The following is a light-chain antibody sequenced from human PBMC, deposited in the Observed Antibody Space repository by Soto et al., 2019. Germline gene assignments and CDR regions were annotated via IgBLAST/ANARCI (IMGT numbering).Light chain of an antibody. CDR2: GST. CDR1: SSNIATGYD. Sequence: QSALTQPPSVSGAPGQTVTISCTGSSSNIATGYDVHWYQHLPGAAPRLLIYGSTNRPSGVPDRFSGSKSGTSASLAITGLQAEDEADYYCQSYDRSLSGAAVFGGGTKVTVL. J-gene: IGLJ2*01. V-gene: IGLV1-40*01. CDR3: QSYDRSLSGAAV.